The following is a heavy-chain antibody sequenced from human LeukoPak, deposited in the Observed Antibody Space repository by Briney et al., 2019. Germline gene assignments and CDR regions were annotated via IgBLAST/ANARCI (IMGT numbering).Heavy chain of an antibody. V-gene: IGHV4-39*01. CDR2: IYYSGST. Sequence: PSETLSLTCTVSGGSISSSSYYWGWIRQPPGKGLEWIGSIYYSGSTYYNPSLKSRVTISVDTSKNQFSLKLSSVTAADAAVYYCARLYGGKRVDYWGQGTLVTVSS. CDR3: ARLYGGKRVDY. J-gene: IGHJ4*02. CDR1: GGSISSSSYY. D-gene: IGHD4-23*01.